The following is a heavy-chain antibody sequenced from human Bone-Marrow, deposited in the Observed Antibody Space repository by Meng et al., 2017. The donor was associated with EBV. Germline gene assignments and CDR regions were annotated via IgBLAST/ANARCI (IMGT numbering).Heavy chain of an antibody. D-gene: IGHD3-10*01. CDR3: ASESGRGFTPDY. Sequence: VQLGQSGARVKKPGPSVKVSSRTPGGTFRGDAISWVRQAPGQGLEWMGGLIPMSDAPHYAQKFQGRVTITADESTSTHYMDLSGLRSEDTAVYYCASESGRGFTPDYWGQGTLVTVSS. V-gene: IGHV1-69*01. CDR1: GGTFRGDA. J-gene: IGHJ4*02. CDR2: LIPMSDAP.